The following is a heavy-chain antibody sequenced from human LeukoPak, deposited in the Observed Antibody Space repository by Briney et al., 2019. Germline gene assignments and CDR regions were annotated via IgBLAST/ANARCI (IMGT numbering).Heavy chain of an antibody. CDR3: ARDHGGKGLLGY. CDR1: EYSFTSYY. V-gene: IGHV1-46*01. D-gene: IGHD4-23*01. Sequence: GASVKVSCKASEYSFTSYYMHWVRQAPGQGLEWMGIINPSGGSTSYAQKFQGRVTMTRDTSTSTVYMELSSLRSEDTAVYYCARDHGGKGLLGYWGQGTLVTVSS. CDR2: INPSGGST. J-gene: IGHJ4*02.